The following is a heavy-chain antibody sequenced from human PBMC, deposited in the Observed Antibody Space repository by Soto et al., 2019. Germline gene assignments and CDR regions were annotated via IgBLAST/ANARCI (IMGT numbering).Heavy chain of an antibody. CDR3: ARYLGYYYDSSGYYFLDY. Sequence: SVKVSCKASGGTFSSYAISWVRQAPGQGLEWMGGIIPIFGTANYAQKFQGRVTITADESTSTSYMELSSLISEDTAVYYCARYLGYYYDSSGYYFLDYWGQGTLVTVSS. CDR2: IIPIFGTA. CDR1: GGTFSSYA. D-gene: IGHD3-22*01. V-gene: IGHV1-69*13. J-gene: IGHJ4*02.